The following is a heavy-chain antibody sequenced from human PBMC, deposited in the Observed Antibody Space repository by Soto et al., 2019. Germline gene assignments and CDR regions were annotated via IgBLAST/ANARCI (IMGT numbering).Heavy chain of an antibody. CDR3: ERDSPIGSTFSGYDAIDS. CDR1: GGTFSTST. J-gene: IGHJ4*02. Sequence: SVKVSCKASGGTFSTSTFTWVRQAPGQGLEWMGRTIPLLNVADYAQDFQGRLTITADKSTSTTYMELTSLTSKDTAVYYCERDSPIGSTFSGYDAIDSWGQG. CDR2: TIPLLNVA. D-gene: IGHD5-12*01. V-gene: IGHV1-69*04.